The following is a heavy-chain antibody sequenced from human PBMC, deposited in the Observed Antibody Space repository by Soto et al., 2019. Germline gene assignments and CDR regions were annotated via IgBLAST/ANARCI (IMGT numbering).Heavy chain of an antibody. J-gene: IGHJ6*03. D-gene: IGHD3-10*01. CDR3: AREDREGSYYFLDV. CDR2: ITYDGKQE. Sequence: QVQLVESGGGVVQLGRSLRLSCGASKFAFRTYSMHWVRQAPGKGLEWVAVITYDGKQEHYADSVKGRFTISRDNSAKTLYLQMSSLRPEDTDVYYCAREDREGSYYFLDVWGKGTTVTVSS. V-gene: IGHV3-30*03. CDR1: KFAFRTYS.